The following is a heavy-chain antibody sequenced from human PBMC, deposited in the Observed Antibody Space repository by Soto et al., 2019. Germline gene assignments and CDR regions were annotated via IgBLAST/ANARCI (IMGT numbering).Heavy chain of an antibody. V-gene: IGHV3-15*01. J-gene: IGHJ4*01. CDR1: GFTFNNAW. Sequence: PGGSLRLSCAASGFTFNNAWMSWVRQAPGKGLEWVGRMKSRSDGGTTDCGAPVKGRFTISRDDAKNTLYLQMNNLKSEDTAVYYCTTDYGSAIYSEHWGQGTLVTVSS. D-gene: IGHD3-10*01. CDR2: MKSRSDGGTT. CDR3: TTDYGSAIYSEH.